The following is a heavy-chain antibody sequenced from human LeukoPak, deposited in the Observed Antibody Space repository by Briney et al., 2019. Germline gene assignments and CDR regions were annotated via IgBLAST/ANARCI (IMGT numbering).Heavy chain of an antibody. Sequence: GGSLTLSCAASGVTFSSYAMSWVRQAPGKGLEWVSAISGSGGSTYYADSVKGRFTISRDNSKNTLYLQMNSLRAEDTAVYYCAKAYYDSSGYYFFYFDYWGQGTLVTVSS. CDR3: AKAYYDSSGYYFFYFDY. D-gene: IGHD3-22*01. J-gene: IGHJ4*02. CDR1: GVTFSSYA. CDR2: ISGSGGST. V-gene: IGHV3-23*01.